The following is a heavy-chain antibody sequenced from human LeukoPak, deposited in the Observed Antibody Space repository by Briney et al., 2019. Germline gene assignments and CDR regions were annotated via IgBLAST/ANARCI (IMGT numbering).Heavy chain of an antibody. J-gene: IGHJ6*02. V-gene: IGHV3-21*01. Sequence: GGSLRLSCAASGFTFSSYSMNWVRQAPGKGLEWVSSISSSSSYIYYADSVKGRFTISRDNAKNSLYLQMYSLRAEDTAVYYCAREPTMVRGVSYGMDVWGQGTTVTVSS. CDR2: ISSSSSYI. CDR1: GFTFSSYS. D-gene: IGHD3-10*01. CDR3: AREPTMVRGVSYGMDV.